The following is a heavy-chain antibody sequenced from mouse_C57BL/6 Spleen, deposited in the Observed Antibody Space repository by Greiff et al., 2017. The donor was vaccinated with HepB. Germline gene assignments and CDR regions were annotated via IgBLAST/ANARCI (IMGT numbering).Heavy chain of an antibody. V-gene: IGHV3-1*01. CDR1: GYSITSGYD. D-gene: IGHD2-3*01. J-gene: IGHJ1*03. CDR2: ISYSGST. Sequence: EVQLQESGPGMVKPSQSLSLTCTVTGYSITSGYDWHWIRHFPGNKLEWMGYISYSGSTNYNPSLKSRISITHDTSKNHFFLKLNSVTTEDTATYYCARVDGYYWYFDVWGTGTTVTVSS. CDR3: ARVDGYYWYFDV.